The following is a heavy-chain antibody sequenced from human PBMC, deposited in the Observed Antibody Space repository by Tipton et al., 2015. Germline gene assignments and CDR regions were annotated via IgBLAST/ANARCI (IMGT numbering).Heavy chain of an antibody. J-gene: IGHJ4*02. Sequence: TLSLTCNVSGGSISSYFWSWIRQSPGMGLEWIGYVYFTGTTNYNPSFKSRVTISIDTSKNQFSLRLSSVTAADTAVYYCACHDYDLLTRDYQTVDYWGQGTLVTVSS. CDR1: GGSISSYF. CDR2: VYFTGTT. D-gene: IGHD3-9*01. CDR3: ACHDYDLLTRDYQTVDY. V-gene: IGHV4-59*08.